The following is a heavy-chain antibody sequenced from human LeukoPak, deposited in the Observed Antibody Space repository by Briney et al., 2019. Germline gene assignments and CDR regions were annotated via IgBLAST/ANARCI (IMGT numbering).Heavy chain of an antibody. J-gene: IGHJ4*02. V-gene: IGHV1-69*04. CDR2: IIPILGIA. D-gene: IGHD6-13*01. CDR1: GGTFSSYT. Sequence: GASVKVSSKASGGTFSSYTISWVRQAPGQGLEWMGRIIPILGIANYAQKFQGRVTITADKSTSTAYMELSSLRSEDTAVYYCARDMGIIAAAAAFDYWGQGTLVTVSS. CDR3: ARDMGIIAAAAAFDY.